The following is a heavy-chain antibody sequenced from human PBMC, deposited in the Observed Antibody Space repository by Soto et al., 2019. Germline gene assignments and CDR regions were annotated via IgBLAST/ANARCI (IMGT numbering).Heavy chain of an antibody. Sequence: QLQLQESGPGLVKPSETLSLTCTVSGGSISTSSYYWGWIRQPPGKGLEWIGSIYYSGSTYYNPSPKSRVTRSVDTPKNQFSLKLSSVAAADTAVYYCARDYDSSGDYWGQGTLVTVSS. V-gene: IGHV4-39*01. CDR3: ARDYDSSGDY. D-gene: IGHD3-22*01. J-gene: IGHJ4*02. CDR1: GGSISTSSYY. CDR2: IYYSGST.